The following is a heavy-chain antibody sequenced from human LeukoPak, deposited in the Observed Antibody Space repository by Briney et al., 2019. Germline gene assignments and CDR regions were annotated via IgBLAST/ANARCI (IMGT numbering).Heavy chain of an antibody. CDR2: ISSSSSYI. J-gene: IGHJ4*02. CDR1: GFTFSSYS. Sequence: GGSLRLSCAASGFTFSSYSMTWVRQAPGKGLEWVSSISSSSSYIYYADSVKGRFTISRDNAKNSLYPQMNSLRAEDTAVYYCARDQVYSGYDFFDYWGQGTLVTVSS. CDR3: ARDQVYSGYDFFDY. D-gene: IGHD5-12*01. V-gene: IGHV3-21*01.